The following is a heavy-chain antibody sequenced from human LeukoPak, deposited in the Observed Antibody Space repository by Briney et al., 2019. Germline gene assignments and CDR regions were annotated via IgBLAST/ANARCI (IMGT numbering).Heavy chain of an antibody. Sequence: GASVKVSCKASGYTFTSYYMHWVRQAPGQGLEWMGIINPSGGSTSYAQRFQGRVTMTRDTSTSTVYMELSSLRSEDTVVYYCERAPYDILTGFPKGVDYWGQGTLVTVSS. D-gene: IGHD3-9*01. CDR2: INPSGGST. V-gene: IGHV1-46*01. CDR1: GYTFTSYY. CDR3: ERAPYDILTGFPKGVDY. J-gene: IGHJ4*02.